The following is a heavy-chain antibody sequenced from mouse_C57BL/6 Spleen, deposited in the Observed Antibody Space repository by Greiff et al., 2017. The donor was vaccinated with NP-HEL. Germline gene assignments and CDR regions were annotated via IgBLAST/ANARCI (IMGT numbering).Heavy chain of an antibody. CDR2: IDPSDSYT. D-gene: IGHD3-2*02. CDR1: GYTFTSYW. Sequence: VQLQQPGAELVMPGASVKLSCKASGYTFTSYWMHWVKQRPGQGLERIGEIDPSDSYTNYNQKFKGKSTLTVDKSSSTAYMQLSSLTSEDSAVYYCARSRDSSGYRAMDYWGQGTSVTVSS. CDR3: ARSRDSSGYRAMDY. J-gene: IGHJ4*01. V-gene: IGHV1-69*01.